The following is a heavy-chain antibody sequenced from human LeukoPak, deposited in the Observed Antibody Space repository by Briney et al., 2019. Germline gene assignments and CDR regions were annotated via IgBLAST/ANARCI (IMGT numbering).Heavy chain of an antibody. J-gene: IGHJ4*02. CDR1: GFTSCNYS. CDR3: ARDDRWIQLWKSPAKIDY. V-gene: IGHV3-21*01. Sequence: GGSLRLSCAASGFTSCNYSMNWVRQDPGKGLEWVSYISSSSSYIYYADSVKGRFTISRDNAKNLLYLQMNSLRAEDTAVYYCARDDRWIQLWKSPAKIDYWGQGTLVTVSS. CDR2: ISSSSSYI. D-gene: IGHD5-18*01.